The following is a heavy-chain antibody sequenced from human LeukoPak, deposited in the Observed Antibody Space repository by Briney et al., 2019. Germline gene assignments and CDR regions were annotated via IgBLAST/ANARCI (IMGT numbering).Heavy chain of an antibody. Sequence: SQTLSLTCGISGDSVSSYSVAWNWVRQSPSRGLEWLGRTYYRSKWYTDYVVSVQSRITINPDTSKNRFSLQLISVTPEDTAVYYCAASSGGFYSWGQGTLVTVSS. CDR1: GDSVSSYSVA. D-gene: IGHD2-15*01. CDR3: AASSGGFYS. CDR2: TYYRSKWYT. V-gene: IGHV6-1*01. J-gene: IGHJ4*02.